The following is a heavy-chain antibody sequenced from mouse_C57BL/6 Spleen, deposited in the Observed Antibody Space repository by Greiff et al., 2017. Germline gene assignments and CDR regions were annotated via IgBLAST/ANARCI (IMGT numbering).Heavy chain of an antibody. Sequence: QVQLQQPGAELVRPGSSVKLSCKASGYTFTSYWMHWVKQRPIQGLEWIGNIDPSDSETHYNQKFKDKATLTVAKSSSTAYMQLSSLTSEDSAVYYCARSNYGSSPTFDVWGTGTTVTVSS. J-gene: IGHJ1*03. CDR2: IDPSDSET. CDR3: ARSNYGSSPTFDV. CDR1: GYTFTSYW. V-gene: IGHV1-52*01. D-gene: IGHD1-1*01.